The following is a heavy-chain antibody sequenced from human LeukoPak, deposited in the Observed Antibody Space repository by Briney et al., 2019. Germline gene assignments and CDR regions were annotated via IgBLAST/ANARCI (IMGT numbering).Heavy chain of an antibody. Sequence: PGGSLRLSCAASGFTFSSYGMHWVRQAPGKGLEWVAFIRYDGSNKCYADSVKGRFTISRDNSKNTLYLQMNSLRAEDTAVYYCAKIPSVYSNFDYWGQGTLVTVSS. CDR3: AKIPSVYSNFDY. V-gene: IGHV3-30*02. CDR1: GFTFSSYG. J-gene: IGHJ4*02. CDR2: IRYDGSNK. D-gene: IGHD4-11*01.